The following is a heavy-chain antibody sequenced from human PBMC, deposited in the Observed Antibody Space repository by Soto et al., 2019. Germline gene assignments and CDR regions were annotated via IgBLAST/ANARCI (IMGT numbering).Heavy chain of an antibody. CDR2: IYWDNDK. D-gene: IGHD3-3*01. J-gene: IGHJ4*02. CDR1: GFSLSTSGVS. Sequence: QITLKESGPTLVKPTQPLTLTCTFSGFSLSTSGVSVGWIRQPPGKALEWLALIYWDNDKRYSPSLKNRLTITKYTSRDQVVLTMTNMAPVDTATYYCAHRRDFFNWWGQGTLVTVSS. V-gene: IGHV2-5*02. CDR3: AHRRDFFNW.